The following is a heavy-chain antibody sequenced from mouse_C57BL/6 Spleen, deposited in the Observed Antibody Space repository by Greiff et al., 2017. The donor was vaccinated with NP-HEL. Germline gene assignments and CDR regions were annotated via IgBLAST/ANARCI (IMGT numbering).Heavy chain of an antibody. CDR3: AREGIYYGYDDAMDY. CDR1: GYAFSSSW. Sequence: VQLQQSGPELVKPGASVKISCKASGYAFSSSWMNWVKQRPGKGLEWIGRIYPGDGDTNYNGKFKGKATLTADKSSSTAYMQLSSLTSEDSAVYFRAREGIYYGYDDAMDYWGQGTSVTVSS. D-gene: IGHD2-2*01. CDR2: IYPGDGDT. V-gene: IGHV1-82*01. J-gene: IGHJ4*01.